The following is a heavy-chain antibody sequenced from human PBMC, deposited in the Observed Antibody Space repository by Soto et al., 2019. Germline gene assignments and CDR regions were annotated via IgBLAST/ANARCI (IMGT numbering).Heavy chain of an antibody. CDR1: GYIFTNFY. CDR2: INTNGGSI. Sequence: QVQLVQPGAEVKKPGASVKFSCKASGYIFTNFYIHWVRQAPGQGLEWIGIINTNGGSINYAQNFQGRVTMTRDTSTSTVYMDLSSLRSEDTAVYYCTRGLASGDYWGQGTLITVSS. V-gene: IGHV1-46*03. CDR3: TRGLASGDY. J-gene: IGHJ4*02. D-gene: IGHD6-6*01.